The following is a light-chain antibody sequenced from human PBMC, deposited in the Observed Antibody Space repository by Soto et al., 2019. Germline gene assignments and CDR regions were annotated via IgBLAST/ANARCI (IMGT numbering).Light chain of an antibody. J-gene: IGKJ3*01. CDR3: QQYYTTPFT. V-gene: IGKV4-1*01. Sequence: DIVMTQSPDSLAVSLGERATINCKSSQSVLYNSNNKNYLTWYQQKPGQPPKLLIYWASTRESGVPARFSGSGSGTDFTLTISSLQAEDVAVYYCQQYYTTPFTFGPGTKVDIK. CDR2: WAS. CDR1: QSVLYNSNNKNY.